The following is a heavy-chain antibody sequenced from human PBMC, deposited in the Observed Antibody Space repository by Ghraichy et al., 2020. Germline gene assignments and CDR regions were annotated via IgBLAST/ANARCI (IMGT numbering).Heavy chain of an antibody. CDR2: ISAYNGNT. Sequence: ASVKVSCKASGYTFTSYGISWVRQAPGQGLEWMGWISAYNGNTNYAQKLQGRVTMTTDTSTSTAYMELRSLRSDDTAVYYCARDVGVTGYFNYYYYYGMDVWGQGTTVTVSS. D-gene: IGHD2-21*02. CDR1: GYTFTSYG. V-gene: IGHV1-18*04. J-gene: IGHJ6*02. CDR3: ARDVGVTGYFNYYYYYGMDV.